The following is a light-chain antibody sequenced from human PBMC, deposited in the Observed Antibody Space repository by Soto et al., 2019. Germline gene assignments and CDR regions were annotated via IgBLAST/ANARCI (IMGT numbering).Light chain of an antibody. CDR1: QSVSNY. V-gene: IGKV3-20*01. Sequence: EIVLRQSPGTMSLSPGERATLSCRASQSVSNYLAWYQRKPGQAPRLLIYGASSRATGIPDRFSGSGSGTDFTLTISRLETEDFAVYYCHQYGGSPQTFGQGTKVDIK. CDR3: HQYGGSPQT. J-gene: IGKJ1*01. CDR2: GAS.